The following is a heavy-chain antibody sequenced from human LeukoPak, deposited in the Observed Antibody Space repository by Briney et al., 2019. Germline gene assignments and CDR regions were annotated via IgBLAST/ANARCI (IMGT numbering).Heavy chain of an antibody. V-gene: IGHV3-48*03. CDR3: ARDYCSSTSCYDY. CDR1: GFTLSSYE. J-gene: IGHJ4*02. D-gene: IGHD2-2*01. CDR2: ISSSGSTI. Sequence: GGSLRLSCAASGFTLSSYEMNWVRQAPGKGLEWVSYISSSGSTIYYADSVKGRFTISRDNAKNSLYLQMDSLRAEDTAVYYCARDYCSSTSCYDYWGQGTLVTVSS.